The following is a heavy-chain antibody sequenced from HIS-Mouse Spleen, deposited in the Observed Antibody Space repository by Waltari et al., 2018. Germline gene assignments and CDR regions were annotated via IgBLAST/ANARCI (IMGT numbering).Heavy chain of an antibody. J-gene: IGHJ2*01. CDR1: GGSISSSRYF. D-gene: IGHD6-13*01. Sequence: QLQLQESGPGLVKPSETLSLTCTGSGGSISSSRYFWGWIRQPPGKGLEWIGSIYYSGSTYYNPSLKSRVTISVDTSKNQLSLKLSSVTAADTAVYYCAREIPYSSSWYDWYFDLWGRGTLVTVSS. CDR3: AREIPYSSSWYDWYFDL. CDR2: IYYSGST. V-gene: IGHV4-39*07.